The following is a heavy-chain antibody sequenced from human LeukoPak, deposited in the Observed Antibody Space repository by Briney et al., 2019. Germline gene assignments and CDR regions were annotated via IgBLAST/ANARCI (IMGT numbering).Heavy chain of an antibody. CDR2: IHQDGNEK. D-gene: IGHD2-15*01. Sequence: PGGSLRLSCAASGFTFSTYWMSWVRQAPGKGLEWVANIHQDGNEKYYVDSVKGRFTIYRDNAKNSLYLQTNSLRAEDTAVYYCARGDKFSGDYWGQGTLVTVSS. CDR3: ARGDKFSGDY. CDR1: GFTFSTYW. J-gene: IGHJ4*02. V-gene: IGHV3-7*04.